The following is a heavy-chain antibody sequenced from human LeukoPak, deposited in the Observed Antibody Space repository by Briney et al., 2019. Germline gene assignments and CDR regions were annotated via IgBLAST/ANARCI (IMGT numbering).Heavy chain of an antibody. Sequence: GGSLRLSCAASGFTLSSYWMHWVRQAPGKGLVWVSRINSDGSSTSYADSVKGRFTISRDNAKNTLYLQMNSLRAEDTAVYYCAREDAVAGTFDYWGQGTLVTVSS. CDR1: GFTLSSYW. J-gene: IGHJ4*02. D-gene: IGHD6-19*01. V-gene: IGHV3-74*01. CDR2: INSDGSST. CDR3: AREDAVAGTFDY.